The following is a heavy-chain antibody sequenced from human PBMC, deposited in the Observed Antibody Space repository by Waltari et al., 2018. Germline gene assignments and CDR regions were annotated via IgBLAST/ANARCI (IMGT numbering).Heavy chain of an antibody. V-gene: IGHV1-18*01. CDR1: GYTFSNLG. CDR3: ARDTSFIASPGTPHY. CDR2: ISAYNGNT. J-gene: IGHJ4*02. Sequence: QVQLVQSGAEVRKPGASVKVSCKASGYTFSNLGISWVRQAPGQGLEWMGWISAYNGNTKYAQKLQVRVTMTTDTSTSTAYMELRSLRSDDTAMYYCARDTSFIASPGTPHYWGQGTLVTVSS. D-gene: IGHD6-13*01.